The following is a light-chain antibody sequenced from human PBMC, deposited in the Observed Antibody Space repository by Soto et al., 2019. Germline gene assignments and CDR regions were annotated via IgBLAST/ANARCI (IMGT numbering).Light chain of an antibody. CDR3: QKYGSSPRK. V-gene: IGKV3-20*01. Sequence: TVLTQSPCILAFPPLRTGTRSCMASQYVSSSSLAWYQQKRGQAPRLLIHDASSRATGIPDRFSGSGSGTDFTLTISRLEPEDFAVYYCQKYGSSPRKCGQGTKGDI. J-gene: IGKJ1*01. CDR1: QYVSSSS. CDR2: DAS.